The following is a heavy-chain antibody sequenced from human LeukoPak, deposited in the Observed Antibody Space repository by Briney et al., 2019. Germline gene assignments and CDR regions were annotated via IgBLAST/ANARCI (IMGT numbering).Heavy chain of an antibody. J-gene: IGHJ4*02. Sequence: PSETLSLTCTVSGGSIRSSSYYWGWIRQPPGKGLEWIGSIYYSGSTYYNPSLKSRVTISVDTSKNQFSLKLSSVTAADTAVYYCARHPLYDFWSGYYPYYFDYWGQGTLVTVSS. CDR3: ARHPLYDFWSGYYPYYFDY. CDR1: GGSIRSSSYY. D-gene: IGHD3-3*01. CDR2: IYYSGST. V-gene: IGHV4-39*01.